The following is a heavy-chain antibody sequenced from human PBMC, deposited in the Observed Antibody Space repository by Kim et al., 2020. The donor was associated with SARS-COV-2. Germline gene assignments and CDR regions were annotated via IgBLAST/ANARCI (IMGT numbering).Heavy chain of an antibody. D-gene: IGHD2-15*01. J-gene: IGHJ6*02. V-gene: IGHV3-23*01. CDR1: GFTFSSYA. Sequence: GGSLRLSCAASGFTFSSYAMHWVRQAPGKGLEWVSAITDSGDTADYVESVKGRFTISRDNSKNTVFLQMNSLRAEDTALYFCAKGMNGSDYGLDVWG. CDR3: AKGMNGSDYGLDV. CDR2: ITDSGDTA.